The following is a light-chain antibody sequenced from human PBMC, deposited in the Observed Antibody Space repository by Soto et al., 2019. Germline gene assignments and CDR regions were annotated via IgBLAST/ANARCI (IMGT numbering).Light chain of an antibody. CDR1: RSISSK. CDR3: QQYHKWPLT. Sequence: EVIMTHSPATLSVSPGERVTLSCRASRSISSKLAWYQQKPGQAPRLLIYDASTRATGIPARFSGRGFDTEFTLTISSLQSEDFAVYLCQQYHKWPLTFGQGTRLEIK. V-gene: IGKV3-15*01. CDR2: DAS. J-gene: IGKJ5*01.